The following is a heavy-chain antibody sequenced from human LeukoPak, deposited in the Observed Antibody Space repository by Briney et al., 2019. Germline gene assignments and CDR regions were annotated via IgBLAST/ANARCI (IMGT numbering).Heavy chain of an antibody. V-gene: IGHV5-51*01. CDR3: ARITMVRGVIVGHDAFDL. J-gene: IGHJ3*01. CDR2: IYPGDTDT. CDR1: GYSFTSYW. Sequence: GGSLKISWKGSGYSFTSYWIGWVRQMPGKGLEGMGIIYPGDTDTRYSPSFKRQVTISAHKYLSPAYLQWSSLTASDTAMYYCARITMVRGVIVGHDAFDLWGQGTMVTVSS. D-gene: IGHD3-10*01.